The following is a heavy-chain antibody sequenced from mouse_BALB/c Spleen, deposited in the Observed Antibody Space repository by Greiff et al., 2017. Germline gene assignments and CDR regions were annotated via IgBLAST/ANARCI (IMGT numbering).Heavy chain of an antibody. Sequence: EVMLVESGGGLVQPGGSLKLSCAASGFTFSSYGMSWVRQTPDKRLELVATINSNGGSTYYPDSVKGRFTIARDNAKNTLYLQMSSLKSEDTAMYYCARDGYYAMDDWGQGTSVTVSS. V-gene: IGHV5-6-3*01. CDR3: ARDGYYAMDD. CDR1: GFTFSSYG. J-gene: IGHJ4*01. CDR2: INSNGGST.